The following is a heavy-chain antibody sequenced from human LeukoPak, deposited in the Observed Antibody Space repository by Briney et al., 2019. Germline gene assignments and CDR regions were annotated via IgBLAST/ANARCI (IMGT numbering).Heavy chain of an antibody. D-gene: IGHD1-1*01. J-gene: IGHJ4*02. CDR1: GGSISTGGHY. Sequence: SETLSLTCTVSGGSISTGGHYWSWIRQHPGTGLEWIGYIYYSGSTYYNPSLKSRVTISVDTSKNQFSLKLSSVTAADTAVYYCARDRAGTTLFGYWGQGTLVTVSS. CDR3: ARDRAGTTLFGY. V-gene: IGHV4-31*03. CDR2: IYYSGST.